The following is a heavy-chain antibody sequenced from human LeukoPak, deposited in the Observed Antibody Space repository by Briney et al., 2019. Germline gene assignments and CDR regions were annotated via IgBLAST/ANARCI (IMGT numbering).Heavy chain of an antibody. V-gene: IGHV3-9*01. CDR2: ISWNSGSI. Sequence: PGRSLGLSCAASGFTFDDYAMHWVRQAPGKGLEWVSGISWNSGSIGYADSVKGRFTISRDNAKNSLYLQMNSLRAEDTALYYCAKQPYYYDSSGPNWFDPWGQGTLVTVSS. D-gene: IGHD3-22*01. CDR1: GFTFDDYA. CDR3: AKQPYYYDSSGPNWFDP. J-gene: IGHJ5*02.